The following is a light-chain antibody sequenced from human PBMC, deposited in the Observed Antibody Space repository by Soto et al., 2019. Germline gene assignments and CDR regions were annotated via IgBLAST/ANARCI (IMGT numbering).Light chain of an antibody. J-gene: IGKJ4*01. CDR3: QQFSSYPLT. CDR1: QTIKSRY. Sequence: LVLTHSPGTLSLSPGERATLSCRSNQTIKSRYLVWYQQRPGQAPRLLIYGASTRAAIIPARFSGSGSGTEFTLTISRLEPEDFAVYYCQQFSSYPLTFGGGTRWIS. CDR2: GAS. V-gene: IGKV3-20*01.